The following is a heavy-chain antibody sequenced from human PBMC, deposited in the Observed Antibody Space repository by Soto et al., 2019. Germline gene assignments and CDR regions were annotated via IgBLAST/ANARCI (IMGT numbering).Heavy chain of an antibody. Sequence: SETLSLTCTVSGGSISSSSYYWGWIRQPPGKGLEWIGSIYYSGSTYYNPSLKSRVTISVDTSKNQFSLKLSSVTAADTTVYYCASPYYDSSGYYYYWGQGTLVPVSS. V-gene: IGHV4-39*01. CDR3: ASPYYDSSGYYYY. J-gene: IGHJ4*02. CDR1: GGSISSSSYY. D-gene: IGHD3-22*01. CDR2: IYYSGST.